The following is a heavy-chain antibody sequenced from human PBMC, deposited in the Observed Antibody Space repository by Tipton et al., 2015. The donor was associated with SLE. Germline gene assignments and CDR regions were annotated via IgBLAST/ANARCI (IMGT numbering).Heavy chain of an antibody. Sequence: TLSLTCTVSGGSISSHYWSWIRQPPGKGLEWIGYIYYSGSTNYNPSLKSRVTISVDTSKNQFSLKLSSVTAADTAVYYCARTRYGSGSYRPYYFDYWGQGTLVTVSS. CDR3: ARTRYGSGSYRPYYFDY. CDR2: IYYSGST. J-gene: IGHJ4*02. CDR1: GGSISSHY. D-gene: IGHD3-10*01. V-gene: IGHV4-59*11.